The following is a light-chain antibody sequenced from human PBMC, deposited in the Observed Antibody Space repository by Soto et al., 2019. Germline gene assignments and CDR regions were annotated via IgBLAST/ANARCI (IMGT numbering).Light chain of an antibody. Sequence: EMVMTQSPATLSVSPGERATLSCRASQSVSSKLAWYQQKPGQAPSLLIYDTSTRATVIPARFSGSGSGTEFTLTISSLQSEDCAVYYYQQYSNLPPFTYGQQTRLK. CDR2: DTS. CDR3: QQYSNLPPFT. V-gene: IGKV3-15*01. CDR1: QSVSSK. J-gene: IGKJ5*01.